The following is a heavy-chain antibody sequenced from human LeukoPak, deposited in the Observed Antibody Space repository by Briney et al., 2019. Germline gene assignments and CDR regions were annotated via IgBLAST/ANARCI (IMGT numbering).Heavy chain of an antibody. CDR1: VFTFINYA. V-gene: IGHV3-64D*06. CDR2: ISSNGGDT. D-gene: IGHD2-15*01. Sequence: GWALRLSCSGCVFTFINYALHWVRQAPGKGLEYVSSISSNGGDTYYADHVKGRFTISRNNSKNTLYLEMSSLRPEDTAGYYCVRVPHCSGSSYAYHWFHPWGQGTLVSVST. CDR3: VRVPHCSGSSYAYHWFHP. J-gene: IGHJ5*02.